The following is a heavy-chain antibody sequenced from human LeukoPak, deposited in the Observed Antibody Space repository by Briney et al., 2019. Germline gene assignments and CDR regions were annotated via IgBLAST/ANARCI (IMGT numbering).Heavy chain of an antibody. CDR2: INHSGST. CDR3: ARGSYCSSTSCYTSSGDAEYFQH. Sequence: SETLSLTCAVYGGSFSGYYWSWIRQPPGKGLEWIGEINHSGSTNYNPSLKSRVTISVDTSKNQFSLKLSSVTAADTAVYYCARGSYCSSTSCYTSSGDAEYFQHWGQGSLVTVSS. D-gene: IGHD2-2*02. V-gene: IGHV4-34*01. J-gene: IGHJ1*01. CDR1: GGSFSGYY.